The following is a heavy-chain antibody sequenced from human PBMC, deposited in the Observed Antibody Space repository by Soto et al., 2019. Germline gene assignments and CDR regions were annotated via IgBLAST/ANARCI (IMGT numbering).Heavy chain of an antibody. CDR1: GFTFSSYG. D-gene: IGHD1-7*01. V-gene: IGHV3-23*01. CDR2: SSATGAGT. Sequence: EVQLLESGGGLVQPGGSLRLSCAASGFTFSSYGMTWVRQAPGKGLEWVSFSSATGAGTYYADSVKGRFTISRDNSKTTLYLQMTSLRADDTAVYYCAKVRRAGGNYGFYSDFWGQGALVIVSS. CDR3: AKVRRAGGNYGFYSDF. J-gene: IGHJ4*02.